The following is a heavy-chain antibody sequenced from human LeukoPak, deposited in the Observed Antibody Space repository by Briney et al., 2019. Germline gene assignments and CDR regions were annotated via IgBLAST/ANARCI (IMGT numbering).Heavy chain of an antibody. CDR2: IYYSGST. Sequence: SETLSLTCTVSGGSISSYYWSWIRQPPGKGLEWIGYIYYSGSTNYNPSLKSRVTISVDTSKNQFSLKLSSVTAADTAVYYCASIPYSGSYWDYWGQGTLVTVSS. CDR3: ASIPYSGSYWDY. J-gene: IGHJ4*02. V-gene: IGHV4-59*01. CDR1: GGSISSYY. D-gene: IGHD1-26*01.